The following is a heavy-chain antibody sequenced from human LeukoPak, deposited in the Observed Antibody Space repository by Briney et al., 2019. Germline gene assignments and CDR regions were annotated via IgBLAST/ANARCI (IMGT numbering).Heavy chain of an antibody. CDR3: ARDAIFGVVHDAFDI. CDR1: GFTFSSYS. V-gene: IGHV3-21*01. Sequence: PGGSLRLSCAASGFTFSSYSMNWVRQAPGKGLEWVSPISSSSSYIYYADSVKGRFTISRDNAKNSLYLQMNSLRAEDTAVYYCARDAIFGVVHDAFDIWGQGTMVTVSS. J-gene: IGHJ3*02. CDR2: ISSSSSYI. D-gene: IGHD3-3*01.